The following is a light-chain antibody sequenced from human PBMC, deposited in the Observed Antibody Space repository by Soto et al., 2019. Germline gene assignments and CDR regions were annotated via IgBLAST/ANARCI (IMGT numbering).Light chain of an antibody. CDR1: ESIDIW. V-gene: IGKV1-5*03. J-gene: IGKJ1*01. CDR3: QHHKRYPRT. Sequence: DIQMTQSPSTLSASVGDRVTITCRASESIDIWLAWYPQRPGKAPKLLIYKASILESGVPSRFSGSGSGTEFTLTISSLQPDDFASYYYQHHKRYPRTGGQGPKVEV. CDR2: KAS.